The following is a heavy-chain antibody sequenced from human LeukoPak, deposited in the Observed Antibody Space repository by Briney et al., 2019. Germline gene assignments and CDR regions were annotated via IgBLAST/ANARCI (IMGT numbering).Heavy chain of an antibody. Sequence: GGSLRLSCAASGFSFSRYVMSWIRQAPGKGLEWVSAIRGTGTSTYYADSVKGRFTISRDNSKNTLYLQMNSLRAEDTAVYYCAKVTYGSGTYGAFDYWGQGTLVTVSS. CDR3: AKVTYGSGTYGAFDY. J-gene: IGHJ4*02. D-gene: IGHD3-10*01. CDR2: IRGTGTST. CDR1: GFSFSRYV. V-gene: IGHV3-23*01.